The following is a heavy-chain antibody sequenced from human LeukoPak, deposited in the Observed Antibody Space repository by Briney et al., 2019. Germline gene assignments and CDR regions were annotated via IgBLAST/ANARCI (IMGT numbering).Heavy chain of an antibody. J-gene: IGHJ4*02. CDR1: GFTFSSYA. V-gene: IGHV3-23*01. CDR2: ISGSGGST. Sequence: GRSLRLSCAASGFTFSSYAMSWVRQAPGKGLEWVSAISGSGGSTYYADSVKGRFTISRDNSKNTLYLQMNSLRAEDTAVYYCAKGAKGYCSGGSCYVDYWGQGTLVTVSS. D-gene: IGHD2-15*01. CDR3: AKGAKGYCSGGSCYVDY.